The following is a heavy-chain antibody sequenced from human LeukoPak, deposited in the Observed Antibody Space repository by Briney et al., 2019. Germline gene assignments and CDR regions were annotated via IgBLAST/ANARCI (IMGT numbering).Heavy chain of an antibody. J-gene: IGHJ4*02. CDR2: INWNGGST. V-gene: IGHV3-20*04. Sequence: GGSLRLSCAASGFTFDDYGMSWVRQAPGKGLEWVSGINWNGGSTGYADSVKGRFTISRDNAKNTLYLQTNSLRAEDTAVYYCAKGGNLYYFDYWGQGTLATVSS. CDR3: AKGGNLYYFDY. D-gene: IGHD4-23*01. CDR1: GFTFDDYG.